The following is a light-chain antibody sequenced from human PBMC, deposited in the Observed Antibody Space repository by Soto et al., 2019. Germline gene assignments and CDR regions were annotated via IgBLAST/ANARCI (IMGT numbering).Light chain of an antibody. J-gene: IGKJ3*01. CDR3: QNYNSYPLT. V-gene: IGKV1-5*01. Sequence: DIQMTQSPSTLSAPVGDRVTITCRASQSISSWLAWYQQKPGKAPNLLIYDASSLERGVQSRFIGSGSGTEFTLTISSLQPDDFATYCCQNYNSYPLTFGPGTKVDIK. CDR1: QSISSW. CDR2: DAS.